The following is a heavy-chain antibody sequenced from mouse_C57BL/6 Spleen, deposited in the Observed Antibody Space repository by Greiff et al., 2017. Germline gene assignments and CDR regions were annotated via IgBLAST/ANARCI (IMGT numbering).Heavy chain of an antibody. J-gene: IGHJ4*01. CDR2: IYPGSGNT. CDR3: ARDRDEGYYAMDY. CDR1: GYTFTDYY. Sequence: QVQLQQSGAELVRPGASVKLSCKASGYTFTDYYINWVKQRPGQGLEWIARIYPGSGNTYYNEKFKGKATLTAEKSSSTAYMQLSSLTSEDSAVYFCARDRDEGYYAMDYWGQGTSVTVSS. V-gene: IGHV1-76*01.